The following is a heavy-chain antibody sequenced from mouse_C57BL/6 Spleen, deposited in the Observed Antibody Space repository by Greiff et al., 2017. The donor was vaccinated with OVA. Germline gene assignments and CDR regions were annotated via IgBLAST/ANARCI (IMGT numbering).Heavy chain of an antibody. V-gene: IGHV3-6*01. Sequence: EVKLQESGPGLVKPSQSLSLTCSVTGYSITSGYYWNWIRQFPGNKLEWMGYISYDGSNNYNPSLKNRISITRDTSKNQFFLKLNSVTTEDTATYYCAGNWEGSDYWGQGTTLTVSS. CDR1: GYSITSGYY. D-gene: IGHD4-1*01. J-gene: IGHJ2*01. CDR3: AGNWEGSDY. CDR2: ISYDGSN.